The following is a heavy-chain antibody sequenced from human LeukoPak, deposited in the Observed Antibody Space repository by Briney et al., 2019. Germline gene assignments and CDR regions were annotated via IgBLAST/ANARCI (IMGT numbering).Heavy chain of an antibody. J-gene: IGHJ4*02. D-gene: IGHD3-22*01. CDR2: ISSSSSTI. Sequence: GGALRLSCAVSGFTFSSYSMNWARQAPGKGLEWVSYISSSSSTIYYADSVKGRFTISRDNAKNSLYLQMNSLRAEDTAVYYCAQIPYYYDSSAYYLGDYFDYWGQGTLVTVSS. V-gene: IGHV3-48*01. CDR3: AQIPYYYDSSAYYLGDYFDY. CDR1: GFTFSSYS.